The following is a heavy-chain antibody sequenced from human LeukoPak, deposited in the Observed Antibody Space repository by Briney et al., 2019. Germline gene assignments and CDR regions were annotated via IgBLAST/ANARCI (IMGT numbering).Heavy chain of an antibody. Sequence: ASVKVSCKASGYTFTSYAMNWVRQAPGQGLEWMGWINTNTGNPTYAQGFTGRFVFSLDTFVSTAYLQISSLKAEDTAVYYCARRGRYYYGSGSYPGYYYYFLDVWGKGTTVTVSS. J-gene: IGHJ6*03. V-gene: IGHV7-4-1*02. D-gene: IGHD3-10*01. CDR2: INTNTGNP. CDR1: GYTFTSYA. CDR3: ARRGRYYYGSGSYPGYYYYFLDV.